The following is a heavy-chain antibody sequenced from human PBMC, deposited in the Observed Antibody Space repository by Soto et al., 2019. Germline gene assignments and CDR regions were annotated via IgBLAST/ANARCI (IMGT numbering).Heavy chain of an antibody. D-gene: IGHD6-13*01. CDR3: AKAKYSSSFYGMDV. Sequence: PGGSLRLSCAASGFTFSSHAMSWVRQAPGKGLEWVSGISGTGGGTYYADSVKGRHTISRDNSKNTLYLQLNSLRAEDTAAYYCAKAKYSSSFYGMDVWGQGTTVTVSS. J-gene: IGHJ6*02. CDR2: ISGTGGGT. V-gene: IGHV3-23*01. CDR1: GFTFSSHA.